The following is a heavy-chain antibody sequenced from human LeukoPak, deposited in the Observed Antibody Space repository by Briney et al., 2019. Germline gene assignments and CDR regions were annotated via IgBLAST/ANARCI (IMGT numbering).Heavy chain of an antibody. J-gene: IGHJ4*02. D-gene: IGHD3-3*01. CDR3: ARGPPDFWSGRAFYFDY. Sequence: SVKVSCKASGGTFSSYAISWVRQAPGQGLEWMGGIIPIFGTANYAQKFQGRVTITADESTSTAYMELSSLRSEDTAVYYCARGPPDFWSGRAFYFDYWGQGTLVTVSS. V-gene: IGHV1-69*13. CDR1: GGTFSSYA. CDR2: IIPIFGTA.